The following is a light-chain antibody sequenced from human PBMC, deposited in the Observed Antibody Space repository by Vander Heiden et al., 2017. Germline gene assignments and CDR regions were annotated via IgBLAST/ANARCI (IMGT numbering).Light chain of an antibody. CDR2: GNN. Sequence: QSVLTQPPSVSGAPGQRVTISCTGSSPNIGAGYDVHWYQQLPGTAPKLLIYGNNNRPSGVPDRFSGSKSGTSASLAITGLQAEDEADYYCQSYDSSLSGSEVFGGGTKLTVL. V-gene: IGLV1-40*01. CDR1: SPNIGAGYD. CDR3: QSYDSSLSGSEV. J-gene: IGLJ2*01.